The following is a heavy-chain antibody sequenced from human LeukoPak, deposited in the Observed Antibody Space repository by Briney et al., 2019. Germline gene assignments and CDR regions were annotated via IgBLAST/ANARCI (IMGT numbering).Heavy chain of an antibody. CDR1: GFTFSSYS. J-gene: IGHJ5*02. Sequence: GGSLRLSCAASGFTFSSYSMNWVPQAPGKGLEWVSYISSSSSTIYYADSVKGRFTISRDNAKNSLYLQMNSLRAEDTAVYYCARGSLTMIVVVPYADWFDPWGQGTLVTVSS. D-gene: IGHD3-22*01. V-gene: IGHV3-48*01. CDR2: ISSSSSTI. CDR3: ARGSLTMIVVVPYADWFDP.